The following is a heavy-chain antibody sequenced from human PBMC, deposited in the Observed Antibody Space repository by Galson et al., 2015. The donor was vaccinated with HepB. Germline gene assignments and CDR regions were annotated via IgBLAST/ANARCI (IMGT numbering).Heavy chain of an antibody. Sequence: SLRLSCAASGFIFSDYWMNWVRQAPGKGLEWVANIKQDGGERYYVDSAKGRFTISRDNAKNSVFLQMSTLRAEDTAVYYCARSAGAYPKLESWGQGTVVAVSS. CDR2: IKQDGGER. D-gene: IGHD6-19*01. CDR3: ARSAGAYPKLES. J-gene: IGHJ5*02. V-gene: IGHV3-7*01. CDR1: GFIFSDYW.